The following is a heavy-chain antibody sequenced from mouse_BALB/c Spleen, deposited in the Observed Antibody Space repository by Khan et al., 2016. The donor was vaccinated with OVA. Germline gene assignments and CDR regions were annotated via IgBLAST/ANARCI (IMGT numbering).Heavy chain of an antibody. Sequence: VQLQQSGPELMKPGASVNISCKASGYSFTSYYIHWVKQSHEKSLEWIGYIDPFNGGTDYNRKFKGKATLTVDKSSSPAYMHLSSLTSEDSAVYYCVRGTFGYWGQGTLVTVSA. CDR3: VRGTFGY. CDR1: GYSFTSYY. V-gene: IGHV1S135*01. D-gene: IGHD3-3*01. J-gene: IGHJ3*01. CDR2: IDPFNGGT.